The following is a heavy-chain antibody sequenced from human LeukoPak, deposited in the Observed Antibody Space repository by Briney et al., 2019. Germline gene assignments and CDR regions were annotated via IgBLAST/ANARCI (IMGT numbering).Heavy chain of an antibody. D-gene: IGHD3-10*01. Sequence: SAKVSCKASGGTFSSYAISWVRQAPGQGLEWMGRIIPILGIANYAQKFQGRVTITADKSTSTAYMELSSLRSEDTAVYYCARDLVSGYYGSVYGMDVWGQGTTVTVSS. CDR2: IIPILGIA. CDR3: ARDLVSGYYGSVYGMDV. CDR1: GGTFSSYA. V-gene: IGHV1-69*04. J-gene: IGHJ6*02.